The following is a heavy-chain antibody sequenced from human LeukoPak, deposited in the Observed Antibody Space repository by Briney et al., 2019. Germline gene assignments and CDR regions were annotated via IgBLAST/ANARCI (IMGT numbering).Heavy chain of an antibody. D-gene: IGHD6-13*01. CDR3: ARASTSSWYNYFDD. CDR1: AFTVSTTY. J-gene: IGHJ4*02. V-gene: IGHV3-66*01. CDR2: IYSGDST. Sequence: GGSLRLSCVASAFTVSTTYMSWVRQAPGKGLEWVSMIYSGDSTCYTDSLMGRFNISREKSTNTVFLQMSSLRAEDTAVYYCARASTSSWYNYFDDWGQGTLVTVSS.